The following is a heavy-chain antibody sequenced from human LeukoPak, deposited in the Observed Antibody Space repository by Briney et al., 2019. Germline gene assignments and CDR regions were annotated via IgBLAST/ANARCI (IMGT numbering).Heavy chain of an antibody. V-gene: IGHV3-30*02. D-gene: IGHD3-9*01. CDR1: GFTFSSYA. CDR3: AKAFLTGFSFDY. CDR2: IRYDGSNK. Sequence: GGSLRLSCAASGFTFSSYAMSWVRQAPGKGLEWVAFIRYDGSNKYYADSVKGRFTISRDNSKNTLYLQMNSLRAEDTAVYYCAKAFLTGFSFDYWGQGTLVTVSS. J-gene: IGHJ4*02.